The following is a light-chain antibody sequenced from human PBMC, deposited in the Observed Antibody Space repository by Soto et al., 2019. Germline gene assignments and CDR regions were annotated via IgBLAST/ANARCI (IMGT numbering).Light chain of an antibody. CDR3: CSYAGSYTYV. CDR1: SSDVGGYNY. CDR2: DVS. V-gene: IGLV2-11*01. J-gene: IGLJ1*01. Sequence: QSALTQPRSVSGSPGQSVTISCTGTSSDVGGYNYVSWYHQHPGKAPKLMIYDVSKRPSGVPDRFSGSKSGNTASLTISGLQAEDEADYCCCSYAGSYTYVFGTGTKVAVL.